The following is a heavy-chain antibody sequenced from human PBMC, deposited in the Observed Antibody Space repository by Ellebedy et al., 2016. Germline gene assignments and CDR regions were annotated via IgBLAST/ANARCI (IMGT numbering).Heavy chain of an antibody. CDR1: GFTFSSYW. CDR3: AREDYVYLPH. Sequence: GESLKISCAASGFTFSSYWMHWVRQAPGKGLVWVSRINSDGSSTSYADSVKGRFTISRDNAKNTLYLQMNSLRAEDTAVYYCAREDYVYLPHWGQGTLVTVSS. J-gene: IGHJ4*02. CDR2: INSDGSST. D-gene: IGHD4-17*01. V-gene: IGHV3-74*01.